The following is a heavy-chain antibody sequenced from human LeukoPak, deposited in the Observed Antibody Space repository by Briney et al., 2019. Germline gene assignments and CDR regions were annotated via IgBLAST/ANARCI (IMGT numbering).Heavy chain of an antibody. V-gene: IGHV3-23*01. CDR1: GFTFSDYA. D-gene: IGHD3-3*01. J-gene: IGHJ4*02. Sequence: GGSLRLSCAASGFTFSDYALGWVRQAPGRGLEWVATLSGSGAGTYYSDSVQGRFTISRDNSKRTLFLQMNSLRAEDTAFYYCAKAGLGVDTFFDYWGQGTLVTGSS. CDR2: LSGSGAGT. CDR3: AKAGLGVDTFFDY.